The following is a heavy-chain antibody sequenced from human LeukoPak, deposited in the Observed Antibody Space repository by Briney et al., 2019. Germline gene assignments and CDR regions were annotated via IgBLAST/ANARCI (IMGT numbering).Heavy chain of an antibody. D-gene: IGHD4-23*01. CDR1: GGSISSGGYS. V-gene: IGHV4-30-2*01. CDR3: ARVLTTVVTPGAFDI. Sequence: SETLSLTCAVSGGSISSGGYSWSWIRQPPGKGLEWIGYIYHSGSTYYNPSLKSRVTISVDRSKNQFSLKLSSVTAADTAVYYCARVLTTVVTPGAFDIWGQGTMVTVSS. CDR2: IYHSGST. J-gene: IGHJ3*02.